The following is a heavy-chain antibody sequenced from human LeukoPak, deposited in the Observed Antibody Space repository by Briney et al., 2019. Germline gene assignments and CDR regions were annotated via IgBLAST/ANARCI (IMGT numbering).Heavy chain of an antibody. Sequence: PGRSLRLSCAASGFTFSSYAMNWVRQAPGKGLEWVSSISSSGRDTYYADSVKGRFTVSRDNSKNTLYLQMNGLRTEDTAVYYCAIRGSGWVFDYWGQGTLVTVSS. CDR1: GFTFSSYA. D-gene: IGHD6-19*01. J-gene: IGHJ4*02. CDR2: ISSSGRDT. CDR3: AIRGSGWVFDY. V-gene: IGHV3-23*01.